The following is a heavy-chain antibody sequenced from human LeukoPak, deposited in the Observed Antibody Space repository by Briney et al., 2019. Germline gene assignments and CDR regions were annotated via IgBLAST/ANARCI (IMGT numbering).Heavy chain of an antibody. CDR1: GGSVNSYY. Sequence: SETLSLTCTVSGGSVNSYYWSWIRQPAGKGLEWIGHIYASGGNDYNPSLKSRVTMSLDMAKNQFSLRLASVTAADTAVYFCARMVPAGTHNYWGQGLLVTVSS. J-gene: IGHJ4*02. V-gene: IGHV4-4*07. D-gene: IGHD6-19*01. CDR2: IYASGGN. CDR3: ARMVPAGTHNY.